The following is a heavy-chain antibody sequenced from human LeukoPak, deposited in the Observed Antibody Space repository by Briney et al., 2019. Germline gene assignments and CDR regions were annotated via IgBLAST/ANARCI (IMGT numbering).Heavy chain of an antibody. J-gene: IGHJ5*02. CDR3: AREGEDCSSTSCYRWFDP. CDR1: GGSISSYY. D-gene: IGHD2-2*01. CDR2: IYTSGST. Sequence: PSETLSLTCTVSGGSISSYYWSWIRQPAGKGLEWIGRIYTSGSTNYNPSLKSRVTISVDTSKNQFSLKLSSVTAADTAVYYCAREGEDCSSTSCYRWFDPWGQGTLVTVSS. V-gene: IGHV4-4*07.